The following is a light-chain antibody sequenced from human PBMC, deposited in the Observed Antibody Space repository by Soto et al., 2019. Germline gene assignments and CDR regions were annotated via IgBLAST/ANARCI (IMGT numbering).Light chain of an antibody. CDR3: CSYAAGSTYV. J-gene: IGLJ1*01. CDR1: SSDVGNYNL. Sequence: QSALTQPASVSGSPGQSITISCTGTSSDVGNYNLVSWFQQHPHKAPKLIIYEGHKRPSGVSTRFSGFKSDNTASLTISGLQADDEADYYCCSYAAGSTYVFGTGTKVTVL. CDR2: EGH. V-gene: IGLV2-23*01.